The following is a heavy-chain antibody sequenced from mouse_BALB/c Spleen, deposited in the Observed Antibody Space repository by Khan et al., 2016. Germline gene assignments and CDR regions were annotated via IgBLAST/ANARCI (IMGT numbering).Heavy chain of an antibody. CDR1: GYSITSGYG. Sequence: VQLKESGPGLVKPSQSLSLTCTVTGYSITSGYGWNWIRQFPGNKLEWMGDISYSGSTNYNPSLKSRISITRDTSTNQFFLQLNSVTTEDTATYYCARTARIKYWGQGTTLTVSS. J-gene: IGHJ2*01. V-gene: IGHV3-2*02. CDR3: ARTARIKY. D-gene: IGHD1-2*01. CDR2: ISYSGST.